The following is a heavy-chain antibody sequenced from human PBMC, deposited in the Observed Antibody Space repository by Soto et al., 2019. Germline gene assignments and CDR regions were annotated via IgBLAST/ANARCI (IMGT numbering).Heavy chain of an antibody. CDR2: IRGSGDIT. Sequence: EVQLLESGGDLVQPGGSLRLSCAASGFTFNNYVITWVRQAPGKGLEWVSTIRGSGDITSYADSVKGRFTISRDNSKNTLYLQMNSLRADDTALYYCARSLPAAGTDYWGQGTPVTVSS. J-gene: IGHJ4*02. CDR1: GFTFNNYV. D-gene: IGHD6-13*01. CDR3: ARSLPAAGTDY. V-gene: IGHV3-23*01.